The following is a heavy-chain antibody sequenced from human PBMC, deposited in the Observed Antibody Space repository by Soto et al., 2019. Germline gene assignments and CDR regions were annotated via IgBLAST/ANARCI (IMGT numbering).Heavy chain of an antibody. V-gene: IGHV3-66*01. CDR2: IYSGGST. CDR3: ARTTVPTPDSIDI. Sequence: GGSLRLCCAASGFTVSSNYMSWVRQAPGKGLEWASVIYSGGSTYYADSVKGRFTISRDNSKNTLYLQMNSLRAEDTAVYYFARTTVPTPDSIDIWGQATMVTVSS. D-gene: IGHD4-17*01. CDR1: GFTVSSNY. J-gene: IGHJ3*02.